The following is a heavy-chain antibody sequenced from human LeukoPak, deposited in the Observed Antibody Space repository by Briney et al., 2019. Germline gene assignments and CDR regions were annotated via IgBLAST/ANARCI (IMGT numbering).Heavy chain of an antibody. CDR1: GGSISSYY. V-gene: IGHV4-4*07. CDR3: ARNYGGNSDVWFDP. D-gene: IGHD4-23*01. J-gene: IGHJ5*02. CDR2: IYTSGST. Sequence: SETLSLTCTASGGSISSYYWSWIRQPAGKGLEWVGRIYTSGSTNYNPSLKSRVTMSVDTSKNQFSLKLSSVTATDTAVYYCARNYGGNSDVWFDPWGQGTLVTVSS.